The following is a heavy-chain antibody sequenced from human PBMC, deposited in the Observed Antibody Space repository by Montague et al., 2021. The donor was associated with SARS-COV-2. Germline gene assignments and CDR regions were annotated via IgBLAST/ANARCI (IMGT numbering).Heavy chain of an antibody. CDR2: IENSGRT. D-gene: IGHD2-21*01. CDR3: ARGVYGAYFDY. Sequence: SETRSLTCTVSGGSINPYYWSWVRQPPGKGLEWIAYIENSGRTEYKPSLQSRVAVSIDTSKSHFSLRLSSLTAADTAVYFCARGVYGAYFDYWGQGMLVTVSS. J-gene: IGHJ4*02. CDR1: GGSINPYY. V-gene: IGHV4-4*09.